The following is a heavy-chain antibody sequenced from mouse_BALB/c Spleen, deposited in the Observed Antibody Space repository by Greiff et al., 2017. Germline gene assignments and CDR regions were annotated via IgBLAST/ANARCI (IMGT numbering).Heavy chain of an antibody. V-gene: IGHV1-87*01. Sequence: QVHVKQSGAELARPGASVKLSCKASGYTFTSYWMQWVKQRPGQGLEWIGAIYPGDGDTRYTQKFKGKATLTADKSSSTAYMQLSSLASEDSAVYYCAPIYDGYLAWFAYWGQGTLVTVSA. CDR3: APIYDGYLAWFAY. J-gene: IGHJ3*01. CDR1: GYTFTSYW. CDR2: IYPGDGDT. D-gene: IGHD2-3*01.